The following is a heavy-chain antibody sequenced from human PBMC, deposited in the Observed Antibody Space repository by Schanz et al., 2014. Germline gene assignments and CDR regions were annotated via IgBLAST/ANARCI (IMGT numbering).Heavy chain of an antibody. V-gene: IGHV1-69*04. CDR3: ARDQSPYTNSSDVRYFDY. Sequence: VQLEQSGAEVKKPGSSVKVSCKASGGTFSSFGINWVRQAPGQGLEWMGRIIPSLGLAKYEQKFQGRVTITADKSSDTAYMELSSLRSEDTAVYYCARDQSPYTNSSDVRYFDYWGQGSLVTVSS. CDR1: GGTFSSFG. J-gene: IGHJ4*02. D-gene: IGHD6-6*01. CDR2: IIPSLGLA.